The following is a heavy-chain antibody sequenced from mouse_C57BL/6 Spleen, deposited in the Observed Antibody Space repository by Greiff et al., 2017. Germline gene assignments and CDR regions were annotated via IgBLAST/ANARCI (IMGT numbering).Heavy chain of an antibody. CDR3: AREGYDGYFFAY. Sequence: QVQLQQSGAELARPGASVKLSCKASGYTFTSYGISWVKQRTGQGLEWIGEIYPRSGNTYYNEKFKGKATLTADKSSSTAYMQLSSLTSEDSAVYFCAREGYDGYFFAYWGQGTLVTVSA. D-gene: IGHD2-3*01. J-gene: IGHJ3*01. V-gene: IGHV1-81*01. CDR1: GYTFTSYG. CDR2: IYPRSGNT.